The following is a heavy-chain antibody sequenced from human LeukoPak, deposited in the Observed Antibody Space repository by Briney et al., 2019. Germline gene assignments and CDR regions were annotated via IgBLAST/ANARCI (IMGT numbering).Heavy chain of an antibody. D-gene: IGHD4-17*01. V-gene: IGHV4-34*01. CDR2: VNHSGYT. Sequence: SETLSLTCGVSGTSFSSYYWSWIRQTPRKGLEWIGEVNHSGYTNMNPPLKSRVTISVDTSKNQFSLRMSTVTAADTAVYFCARMTTGHDYWGQGTLVTVSS. J-gene: IGHJ4*02. CDR3: ARMTTGHDY. CDR1: GTSFSSYY.